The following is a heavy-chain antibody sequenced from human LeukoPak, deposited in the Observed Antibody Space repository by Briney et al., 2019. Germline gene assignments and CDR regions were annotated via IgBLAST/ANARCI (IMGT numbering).Heavy chain of an antibody. Sequence: SVKVSCKASGGTFSSYAISWVRQAPGQGLEWMGGIIPIFGTANYAQKFQGRVTITADESTSTAYMELSSLRSEDTAVYYCARGAPFPNYYDSSGYYPQGFDYWGQGPLVTVSS. CDR1: GGTFSSYA. CDR2: IIPIFGTA. D-gene: IGHD3-22*01. V-gene: IGHV1-69*13. J-gene: IGHJ4*02. CDR3: ARGAPFPNYYDSSGYYPQGFDY.